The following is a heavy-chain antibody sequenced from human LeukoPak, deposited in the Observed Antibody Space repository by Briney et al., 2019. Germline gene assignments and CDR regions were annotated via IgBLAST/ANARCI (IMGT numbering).Heavy chain of an antibody. CDR2: ISSSSSYI. CDR1: GFTFSSYS. J-gene: IGHJ4*02. Sequence: GSRRLSCAASGFTFSSYSMNWVRQAPGKGLEWVSSISSSSSYIYYADSVKGRFTISRDNAKNSLYLQMNSLRAEDPAVYYCARLPQLYCSSTSCYQDYWGQGTLVTVSS. CDR3: ARLPQLYCSSTSCYQDY. D-gene: IGHD2-2*01. V-gene: IGHV3-21*01.